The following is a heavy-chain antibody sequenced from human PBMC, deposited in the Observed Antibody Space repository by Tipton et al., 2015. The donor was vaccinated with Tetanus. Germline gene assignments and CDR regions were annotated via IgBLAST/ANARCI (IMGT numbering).Heavy chain of an antibody. CDR3: ARDQGGGRVVRLNWFDP. CDR1: GGSISGSY. Sequence: TLSLTCTVSGGSISGSYWNWIRQPPGKGLEWIGYVYYNGNNHYNPALKSRVTMSVDTSKNQISLNLSSVTAADTAVYYCARDQGGGRVVRLNWFDPWGQGVLVTVSS. CDR2: VYYNGNN. J-gene: IGHJ5*02. D-gene: IGHD6-6*01. V-gene: IGHV4-59*12.